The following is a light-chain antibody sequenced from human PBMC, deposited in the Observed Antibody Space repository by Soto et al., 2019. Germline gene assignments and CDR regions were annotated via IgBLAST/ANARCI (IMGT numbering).Light chain of an antibody. CDR3: QQYTNAHGIT. CDR2: AAS. J-gene: IGKJ5*01. Sequence: EIQLTQSPGTLSLSPGERATLSCRASQGVGNKYLAGYQQRPGQAPSLLIYAASSRATGVPDRFSGSGSGTDFTLTISRLEPEDFAVYYCQQYTNAHGITFGQGTRLEIK. CDR1: QGVGNKY. V-gene: IGKV3-20*01.